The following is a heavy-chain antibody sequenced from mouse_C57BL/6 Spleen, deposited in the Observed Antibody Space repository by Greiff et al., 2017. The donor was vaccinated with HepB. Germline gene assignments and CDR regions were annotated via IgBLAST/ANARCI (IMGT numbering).Heavy chain of an antibody. CDR2: IWSGGST. CDR1: GFSLTSYG. V-gene: IGHV2-2*01. CDR3: ARDYYGSSYWYFDV. Sequence: QVQLKESGPGLVAPSQSLSITCTVSGFSLTSYGVHWVRQSPGKGLEWLGVIWSGGSTDYNAAFISRLSISKDNSKSQVFFKMNSLQADDTAIYYCARDYYGSSYWYFDVWGTGTTVTVSS. D-gene: IGHD1-1*01. J-gene: IGHJ1*03.